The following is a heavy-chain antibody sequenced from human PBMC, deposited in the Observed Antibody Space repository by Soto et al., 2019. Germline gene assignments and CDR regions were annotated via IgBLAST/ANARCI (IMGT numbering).Heavy chain of an antibody. J-gene: IGHJ4*02. D-gene: IGHD3-10*01. CDR2: INPILSMS. CDR3: ASSYGSVYLAFDY. Sequence: QVQLVQSGAEVKKPGSSVRVSCKASGDTFTFYSINWVRQAPGLGLEWMGRINPILSMSNYAQRFQGRVTMTADKYTSTAYVELSSLRSEHTAMYYCASSYGSVYLAFDYWGQGALVTVSS. V-gene: IGHV1-69*02. CDR1: GDTFTFYS.